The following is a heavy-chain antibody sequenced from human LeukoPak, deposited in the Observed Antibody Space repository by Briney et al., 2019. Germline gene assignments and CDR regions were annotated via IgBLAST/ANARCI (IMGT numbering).Heavy chain of an antibody. Sequence: GGSLRLSCAGSGFIFNNYAMHWVRQPPGKGLEWVSGISWNSGSIDYADSVKGRFTISRDNAKNSLYLQMNSLRAEDTAVYYCATYDYGGTHLQHWGQGTLVTVSS. D-gene: IGHD4-23*01. CDR2: ISWNSGSI. CDR1: GFIFNNYA. CDR3: ATYDYGGTHLQH. J-gene: IGHJ1*01. V-gene: IGHV3-9*01.